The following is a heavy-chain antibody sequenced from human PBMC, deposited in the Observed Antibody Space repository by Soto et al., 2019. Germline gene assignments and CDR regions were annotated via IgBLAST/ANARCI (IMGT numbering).Heavy chain of an antibody. Sequence: QVQLVQSGAEVKKTGASVKVSCKASGYTLPSYGISWVRQAPGQGLEWKGWIRAYNGNTNYAKKLQGRVTMTTATTKNNAYMELRSLKTNYTAVDYCASDAVGASLGVWGQGTLVTVSS. CDR2: IRAYNGNT. V-gene: IGHV1-18*01. CDR3: ASDAVGASLGV. D-gene: IGHD1-26*01. CDR1: GYTLPSYG. J-gene: IGHJ4*02.